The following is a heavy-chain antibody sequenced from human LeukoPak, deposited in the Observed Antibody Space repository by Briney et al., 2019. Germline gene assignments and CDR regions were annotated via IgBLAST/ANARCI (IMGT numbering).Heavy chain of an antibody. V-gene: IGHV3-43D*03. D-gene: IGHD1-26*01. CDR2: ISWDVGTT. Sequence: PGGSLRLSFAASRFTFDDYAMHSVRQAPGKSLEWVSLISWDVGTTYYADSVKGRFTFSRDKSKNSLYLQMNSLRAEDTALYYCAKASGTYLYYFDYWGQGTLVTVSS. J-gene: IGHJ4*02. CDR3: AKASGTYLYYFDY. CDR1: RFTFDDYA.